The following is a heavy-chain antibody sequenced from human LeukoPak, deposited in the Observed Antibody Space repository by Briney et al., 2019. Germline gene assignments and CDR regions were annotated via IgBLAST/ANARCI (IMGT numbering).Heavy chain of an antibody. V-gene: IGHV4-39*01. CDR1: GGSISSSSYY. CDR3: ARQGVLWFGESGY. CDR2: IYYSGST. D-gene: IGHD3-10*01. J-gene: IGHJ4*02. Sequence: SETLSLTCTVSGGSISSSSYYWGWIRQPPGKGLEWIGSIYYSGSTYYNPSLKSRVTISVDTSKNQFSLKLSSVTAADTAVYYCARQGVLWFGESGYWGQGTLVTVSS.